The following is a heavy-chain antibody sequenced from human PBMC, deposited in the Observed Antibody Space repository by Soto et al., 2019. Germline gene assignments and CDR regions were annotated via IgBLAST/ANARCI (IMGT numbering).Heavy chain of an antibody. CDR1: GFTFSSYS. CDR3: ARHETRLTGDGFDI. D-gene: IGHD7-27*01. J-gene: IGHJ3*02. Sequence: EVQLLESGGGLVNPGGSLRLSCAASGFTFSSYSMDWVRQAPGKGLEWVASINHNSRYMFYADSVRGRFTIFRDYAKNSLPLQMNGRGVEDTGVYYCARHETRLTGDGFDIWGQGTWVTVSS. V-gene: IGHV3-21*01. CDR2: INHNSRYM.